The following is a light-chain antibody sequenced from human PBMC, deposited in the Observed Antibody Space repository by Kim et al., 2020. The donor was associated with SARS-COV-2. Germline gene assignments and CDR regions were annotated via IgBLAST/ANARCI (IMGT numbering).Light chain of an antibody. CDR3: CSYAGSNWV. J-gene: IGLJ3*02. Sequence: GQSITISCTGTSSDVGSYKIVSWYKQHPGKAPKLMIYEGSKRTSGVSNRFSGCKSGNTASLTISGLQAEDEADYYCCSYAGSNWVFGGGTKLTVL. CDR2: EGS. V-gene: IGLV2-23*01. CDR1: SSDVGSYKI.